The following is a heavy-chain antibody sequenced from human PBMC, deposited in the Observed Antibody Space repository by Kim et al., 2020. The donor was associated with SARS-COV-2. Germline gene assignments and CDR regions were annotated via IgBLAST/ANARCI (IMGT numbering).Heavy chain of an antibody. J-gene: IGHJ3*01. V-gene: IGHV1-24*01. Sequence: ASVKVSCKVSGYRLSDMSIHWVRLGPGKGLEWMGGFDAEDGERLHAKTFQGRVIMTEDTSTGTAYMELSSLRSDDTAIYFCATTRSACYPSRRCDAFDLW. CDR2: FDAEDGER. CDR3: ATTRSACYPSRRCDAFDL. CDR1: GYRLSDMS. D-gene: IGHD6-13*01.